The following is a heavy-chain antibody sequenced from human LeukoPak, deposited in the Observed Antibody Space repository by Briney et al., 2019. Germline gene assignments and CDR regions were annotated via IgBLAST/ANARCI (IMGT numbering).Heavy chain of an antibody. CDR1: GFTFSSYA. D-gene: IGHD3-22*01. Sequence: GGSLRLSCAASGFTFSSYAMSWVRQAPGKGLEWVSAISGSGGSTYYADSVKGWFTISRDNSKNTLYLQMNSLRAEDTAVYYCAKGPRHYYDSSGYVDYWGQGTLVTVSS. CDR2: ISGSGGST. CDR3: AKGPRHYYDSSGYVDY. J-gene: IGHJ4*02. V-gene: IGHV3-23*01.